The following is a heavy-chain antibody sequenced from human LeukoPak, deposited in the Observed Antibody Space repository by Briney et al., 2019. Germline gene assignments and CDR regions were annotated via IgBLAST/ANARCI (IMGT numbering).Heavy chain of an antibody. CDR1: GFTFNDYD. Sequence: PRGSLRPSCAASGFTFNDYDMHWVREATAKGLEWLSGIGTAHDAHYAGSVKGRFTISRESATNSVYLQMNSLRDGDTAVYYCARLRGYSYGINGFDIWGQGTMVTVSS. CDR3: ARLRGYSYGINGFDI. J-gene: IGHJ3*02. V-gene: IGHV3-13*01. CDR2: IGTAHDA. D-gene: IGHD5-18*01.